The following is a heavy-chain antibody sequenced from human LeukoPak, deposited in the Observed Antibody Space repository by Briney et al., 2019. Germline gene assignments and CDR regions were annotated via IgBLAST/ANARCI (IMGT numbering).Heavy chain of an antibody. D-gene: IGHD5-12*01. CDR3: ASHHSGASPSDAFDI. J-gene: IGHJ3*02. CDR1: GGSFSGYY. CDR2: INHSGSI. Sequence: SETLSLTCAVYGGSFSGYYWSWIRQPPGKGLEWIGEINHSGSINYNPSLKSRVTISVDTSKNQFSLKLSSVTAADTAVYYCASHHSGASPSDAFDIWGHGTMVTVSS. V-gene: IGHV4-34*01.